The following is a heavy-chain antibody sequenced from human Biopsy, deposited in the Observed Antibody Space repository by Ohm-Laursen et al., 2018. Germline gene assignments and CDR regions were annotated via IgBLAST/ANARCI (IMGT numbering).Heavy chain of an antibody. CDR3: ARGRAY. CDR1: GFTVSTTY. J-gene: IGHJ4*02. CDR2: IYLDGNT. V-gene: IGHV3-53*01. Sequence: LRLSCTAAGFTVSTTYMSWVRQAPGKGLEWVSIIYLDGNTYYTDSVKGRFTISRDNSKNALYLQMNSLRPADTAKYYCARGRAYWGQGTLVTVSS.